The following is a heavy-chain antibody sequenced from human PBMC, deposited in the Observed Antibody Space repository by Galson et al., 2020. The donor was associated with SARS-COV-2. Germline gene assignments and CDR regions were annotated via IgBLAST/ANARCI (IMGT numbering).Heavy chain of an antibody. CDR3: VRAHGGVYSSGALDS. CDR2: ISYDGSNK. Sequence: GGSLRLSCAASGFTFSSYAMHWVRQAPGKGLEWVAIISYDGSNKYSADSVKGRFTISRDNSRNTLYLQMNSLRAEDTAVYYCVRAHGGVYSSGALDSWGQGTLVTVSS. CDR1: GFTFSSYA. V-gene: IGHV3-30*01. D-gene: IGHD6-19*01. J-gene: IGHJ4*02.